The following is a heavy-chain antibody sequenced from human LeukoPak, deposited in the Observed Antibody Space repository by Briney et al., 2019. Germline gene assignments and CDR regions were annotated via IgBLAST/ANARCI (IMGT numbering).Heavy chain of an antibody. D-gene: IGHD4-23*01. CDR3: ARGGNRRMTYYFDY. Sequence: SETLSLTCTVSGGSISSGSYYWSWIRQPAGKGLEWIGRIYTSGSTNYNPSLKSRVTISVDTSKNQFSLKLSSVTAADTAVYYCARGGNRRMTYYFDYWGQGTLVTVSS. J-gene: IGHJ4*02. CDR2: IYTSGST. V-gene: IGHV4-61*02. CDR1: GGSISSGSYY.